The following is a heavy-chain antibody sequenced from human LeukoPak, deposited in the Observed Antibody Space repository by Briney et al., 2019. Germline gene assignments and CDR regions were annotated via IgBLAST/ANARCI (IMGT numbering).Heavy chain of an antibody. CDR2: ISSSSSYI. D-gene: IGHD5-12*01. J-gene: IGHJ6*02. CDR1: GFTFSSYS. CDR3: ARERGYSGYIHYYYYGMDV. V-gene: IGHV3-21*01. Sequence: GGSLRLSCAASGFTFSSYSMNWVRQAPGKGLGWVSSISSSSSYIYYADSVKGRFTISRDNAKNSLYLQMNSLRAEDAAVYYCARERGYSGYIHYYYYGMDVWGQGTTVTVSS.